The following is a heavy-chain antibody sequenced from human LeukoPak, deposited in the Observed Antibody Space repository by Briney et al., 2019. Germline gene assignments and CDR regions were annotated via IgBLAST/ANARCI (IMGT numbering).Heavy chain of an antibody. D-gene: IGHD6-19*01. Sequence: GGSLRLSCAASGFTFSSYSMNWVRQAPGKGLEWVSSISSSSSYIYYADSVKGRFTISRDNAKNSLYLQMNSLSAEDTAVYYCARYPPASSGWRDTYYFDYWGQGTLVTVSS. J-gene: IGHJ4*02. CDR1: GFTFSSYS. CDR3: ARYPPASSGWRDTYYFDY. CDR2: ISSSSSYI. V-gene: IGHV3-21*01.